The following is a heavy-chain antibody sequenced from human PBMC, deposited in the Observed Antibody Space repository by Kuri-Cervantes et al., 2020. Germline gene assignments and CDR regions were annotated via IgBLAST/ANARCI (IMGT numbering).Heavy chain of an antibody. J-gene: IGHJ4*02. CDR1: GGSFSNYY. CDR3: ARGGKSITGSTGYFDY. V-gene: IGHV4-34*01. Sequence: SETLSLTCAVYGGSFSNYYWNWIRQPPGKGLEWIGEINHRGTTNYNPSLKSRVTISIDTSKNQFSLKLSSVTAADTAVYYCARGGKSITGSTGYFDYWGQGTLVTVSS. D-gene: IGHD1-7*01. CDR2: INHRGTT.